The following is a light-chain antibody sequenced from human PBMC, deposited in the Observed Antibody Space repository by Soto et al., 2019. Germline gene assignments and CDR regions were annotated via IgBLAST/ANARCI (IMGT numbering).Light chain of an antibody. J-gene: IGKJ5*01. CDR2: ESS. CDR3: QHFKSFPIT. Sequence: AIQLTQSPSSLSASVGDRVTITCRASQGISTLLAWYQQKSGKAPKVLIYESSLLQSGVPSRFSGSGSGTDFTLTISSLQPEDFATYYCQHFKSFPITFGQGTRLEIK. V-gene: IGKV1-13*02. CDR1: QGISTL.